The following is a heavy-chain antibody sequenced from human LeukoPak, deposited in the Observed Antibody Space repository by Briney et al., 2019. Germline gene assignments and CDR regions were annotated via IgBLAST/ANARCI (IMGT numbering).Heavy chain of an antibody. V-gene: IGHV3-30*02. CDR1: GFSFSSSA. D-gene: IGHD3-10*02. J-gene: IGHJ6*04. CDR2: IHYDGNNK. Sequence: GGSLRLSCAASGFSFSSSAMHWVRQAPGKGLDWVAFIHYDGNNKYYADSVKGRFTISRDNSKNTVYLQMNSLRPEDTAVYYCAELGITMIGGVWGKGTTVTISS. CDR3: AELGITMIGGV.